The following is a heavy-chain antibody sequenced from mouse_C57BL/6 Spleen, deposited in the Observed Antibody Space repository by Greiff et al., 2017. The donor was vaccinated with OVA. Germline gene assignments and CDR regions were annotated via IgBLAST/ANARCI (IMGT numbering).Heavy chain of an antibody. CDR1: GYTFTSYW. CDR3: ARGLGHYYAMDY. D-gene: IGHD4-1*01. CDR2: IHPNSGST. V-gene: IGHV1-64*01. J-gene: IGHJ4*01. Sequence: VQLQQPGAELVKPGASVKLSCKASGYTFTSYWMHWVKQRPGQGLEWIGMIHPNSGSTNYNEKFKSKATLTVDKSSSTAYMQLSSLTSEDSAVYYCARGLGHYYAMDYWGQGTSVTVSS.